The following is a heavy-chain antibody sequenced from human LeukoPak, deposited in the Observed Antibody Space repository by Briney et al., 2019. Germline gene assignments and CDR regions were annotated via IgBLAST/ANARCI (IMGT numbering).Heavy chain of an antibody. Sequence: GGSLRLSCAASGFTFSSYAMSWVRQAPGKGLEWVSAISGSGGSTYYADSVKGRFTISRDNSENTLYLQMNSLRAEDTAVYYCAKDKEGGYCSSTSCYSDWFDPWGQGTLVTVSS. CDR2: ISGSGGST. J-gene: IGHJ5*02. CDR3: AKDKEGGYCSSTSCYSDWFDP. V-gene: IGHV3-23*01. D-gene: IGHD2-2*01. CDR1: GFTFSSYA.